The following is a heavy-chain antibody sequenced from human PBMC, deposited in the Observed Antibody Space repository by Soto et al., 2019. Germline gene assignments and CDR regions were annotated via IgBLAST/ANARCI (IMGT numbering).Heavy chain of an antibody. D-gene: IGHD6-13*01. CDR3: ARGTYRSKTDHDY. J-gene: IGHJ4*03. CDR2: ISSSSGTI. Sequence: GSVILACAASGFTFSDYEMTWIRQAPGSGLEWVSYISSSSGTISYANSVKGRFTISRDNAQNSLYLQMTSLRAEDTAVYYCARGTYRSKTDHDYWAHGTLVPVSS. V-gene: IGHV3-11*01. CDR1: GFTFSDYE.